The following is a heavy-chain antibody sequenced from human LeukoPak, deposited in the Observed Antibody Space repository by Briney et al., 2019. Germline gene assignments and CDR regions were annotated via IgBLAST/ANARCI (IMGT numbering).Heavy chain of an antibody. CDR2: IYYSGST. V-gene: IGHV4-61*01. CDR3: ARGVVIAPQTFDY. Sequence: PSETLSLTCTVSGYSISSGYYWTWIRQPPGKGLEWIGYIYYSGSTNYNPSPKSRVTISVDTSKNQFSLKLSSVTAADTAVYYCARGVVIAPQTFDYWGQGTLVTVSS. J-gene: IGHJ4*02. D-gene: IGHD2-21*01. CDR1: GYSISSGYY.